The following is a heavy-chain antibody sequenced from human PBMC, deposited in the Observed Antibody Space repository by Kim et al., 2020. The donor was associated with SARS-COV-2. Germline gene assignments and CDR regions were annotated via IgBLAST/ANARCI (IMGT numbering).Heavy chain of an antibody. J-gene: IGHJ4*02. CDR3: ARLSFGGSYWVSGFDY. D-gene: IGHD1-26*01. V-gene: IGHV4-59*08. Sequence: SLQSRVTISVDTSKNQFSLKLSSVTAADTAVYYCARLSFGGSYWVSGFDYWGQGILVTVSS.